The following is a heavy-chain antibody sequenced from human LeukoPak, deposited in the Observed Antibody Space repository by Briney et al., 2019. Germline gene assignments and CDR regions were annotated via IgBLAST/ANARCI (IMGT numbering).Heavy chain of an antibody. D-gene: IGHD2-2*01. V-gene: IGHV4-38-2*01. Sequence: PSETLSLTCAVSGYSISSGYYWGWIRQPPGKGLEWIGNFYHSGSTYYNPSLKSRATISVDTSKNQFSLKLSSVTAADTAVYYCARVEALYCSSTSCFYYYFDYWGQGTLVTVSS. CDR2: FYHSGST. CDR1: GYSISSGYY. J-gene: IGHJ4*02. CDR3: ARVEALYCSSTSCFYYYFDY.